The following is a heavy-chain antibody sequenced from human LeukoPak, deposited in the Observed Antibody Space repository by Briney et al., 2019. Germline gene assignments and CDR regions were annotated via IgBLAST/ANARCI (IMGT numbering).Heavy chain of an antibody. V-gene: IGHV5-51*01. CDR2: IYPGDSDT. Sequence: RGESLKISCKGSGYSFTSYWIGWVRQMPGKGLEWMGIIYPGDSDTRYGPSFQGQVTISADKSISTAYLQWSSLKASDTAMYYCARQGRVAVADAPYGMDVWGQGTTVTVSS. CDR1: GYSFTSYW. CDR3: ARQGRVAVADAPYGMDV. D-gene: IGHD6-19*01. J-gene: IGHJ6*02.